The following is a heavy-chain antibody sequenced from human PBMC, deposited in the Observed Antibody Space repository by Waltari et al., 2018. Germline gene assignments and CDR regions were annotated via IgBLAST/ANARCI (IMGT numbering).Heavy chain of an antibody. CDR1: GFTFSSYG. CDR2: IWYDGINK. Sequence: QVQLVESGGGVVQPGRSRRLSCAASGFTFSSYGMHWVRQAPGKGLEWVAVIWYDGINKYYADAVKGRFTISRDNSKNTLYLQMNSLRAEDTAVYYCASGDSKTAEDAFDIWGQGTMVTVSS. V-gene: IGHV3-33*01. CDR3: ASGDSKTAEDAFDI. J-gene: IGHJ3*02. D-gene: IGHD2-21*01.